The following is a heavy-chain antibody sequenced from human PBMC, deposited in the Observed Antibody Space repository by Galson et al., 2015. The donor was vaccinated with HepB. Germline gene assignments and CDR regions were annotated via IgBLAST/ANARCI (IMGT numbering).Heavy chain of an antibody. Sequence: SLRLSCAASGFTFSSYGMHWVRQAPGKGLEWVAVIWYDGSNKYYADSVKGRFTISRDNSKNTLYLQMNSLRVEDTAVYYCARDSHSKERADHWGRGTLVTVSS. J-gene: IGHJ4*02. CDR3: ARDSHSKERADH. CDR2: IWYDGSNK. CDR1: GFTFSSYG. V-gene: IGHV3-33*01. D-gene: IGHD5-24*01.